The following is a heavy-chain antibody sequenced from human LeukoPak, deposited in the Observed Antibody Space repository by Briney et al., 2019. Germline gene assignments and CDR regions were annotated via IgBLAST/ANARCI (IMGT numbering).Heavy chain of an antibody. D-gene: IGHD1-26*01. CDR2: IKSKTDGGTT. CDR1: GFTFSNAW. J-gene: IGHJ4*02. CDR3: TTGTGQWELYGDY. Sequence: PGGSLRLSCAASGFTFSNAWMSWVRQAPGKGLEWVGRIKSKTDGGTTDYAAPVKGRFTISRDDSKNTLYLQMNSLKTEDTAVYYCTTGTGQWELYGDYWGQGTLVTVSS. V-gene: IGHV3-15*01.